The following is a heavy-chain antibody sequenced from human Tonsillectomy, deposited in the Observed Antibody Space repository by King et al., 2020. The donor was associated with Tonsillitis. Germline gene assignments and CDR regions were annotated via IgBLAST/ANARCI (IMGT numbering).Heavy chain of an antibody. Sequence: VQLVESGGGVVQPGRSLRLSCAASGFTFSSYAMHWVRQAPGKGLEWVAVISYDGSNKYYADSVKGRFTISRDNSKNTLYLQMNSLRAEDTAVYYCARTRMLLVALGYILAAPLDISPHATMFTVSP. CDR2: ISYDGSNK. J-gene: IGHJ3*02. V-gene: IGHV3-30*04. CDR3: ARTRMLLVALGYILAAPLDI. CDR1: GFTFSSYA. D-gene: IGHD2-2*02.